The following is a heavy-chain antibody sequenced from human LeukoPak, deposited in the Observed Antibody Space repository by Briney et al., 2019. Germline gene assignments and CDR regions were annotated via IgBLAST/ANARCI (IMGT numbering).Heavy chain of an antibody. Sequence: GASVKVSCKGSGYTFTCYYMHWVRQAPGQGLEWMGWINPNSGGTNYAQKFQGRVTMTRDTSISTAYMELSRLRSDDTAVYYCATIGGLGEANWGQGTLVTVSS. CDR2: INPNSGGT. V-gene: IGHV1-2*02. D-gene: IGHD3-16*01. CDR1: GYTFTCYY. CDR3: ATIGGLGEAN. J-gene: IGHJ4*02.